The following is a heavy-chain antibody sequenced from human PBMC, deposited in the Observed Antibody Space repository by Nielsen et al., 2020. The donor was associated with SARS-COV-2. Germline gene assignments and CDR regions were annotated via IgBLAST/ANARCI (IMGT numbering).Heavy chain of an antibody. V-gene: IGHV3-11*05. Sequence: GESLKISCAASGFTFSDYYMSWIRQAPGKGLEWVSYISSSSSYTNYADSVKGRFTISRDNAKNSLYLQMNSLRAEDTAVYYCARGGGQLWLPDYWGQGTLVTVSS. CDR2: ISSSSSYT. J-gene: IGHJ4*02. D-gene: IGHD5-18*01. CDR1: GFTFSDYY. CDR3: ARGGGQLWLPDY.